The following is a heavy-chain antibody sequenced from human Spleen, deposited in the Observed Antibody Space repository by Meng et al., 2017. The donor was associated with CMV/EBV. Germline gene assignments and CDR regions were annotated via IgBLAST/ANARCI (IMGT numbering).Heavy chain of an antibody. V-gene: IGHV1-2*02. Sequence: ASVKVSCKASGYTFKSYFMYWVRQAPGQGLEWMGWINPKTGGTKYAQKFQGRVTLTRDTSISTAYMELRSLRSEDTAVYYCAREPLYCSSTSCSYCGMDVWGQGTTVTVSS. J-gene: IGHJ6*02. CDR3: AREPLYCSSTSCSYCGMDV. CDR1: GYTFKSYF. D-gene: IGHD2-2*01. CDR2: INPKTGGT.